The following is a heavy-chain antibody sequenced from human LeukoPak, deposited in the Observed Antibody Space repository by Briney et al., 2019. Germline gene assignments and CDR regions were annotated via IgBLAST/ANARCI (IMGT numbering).Heavy chain of an antibody. D-gene: IGHD6-13*01. J-gene: IGHJ4*02. V-gene: IGHV1-3*01. CDR3: ARGSSWYHAIDY. CDR1: GYTFTSYA. Sequence: ASVKVSCKASGYTFTSYATHWVRQAPGQRLEWMGWINAGNGNTKYSQKFQGRVTITRDTSASTAYMELSSLRSEDTAVYYCARGSSWYHAIDYWGQGTLVTVSS. CDR2: INAGNGNT.